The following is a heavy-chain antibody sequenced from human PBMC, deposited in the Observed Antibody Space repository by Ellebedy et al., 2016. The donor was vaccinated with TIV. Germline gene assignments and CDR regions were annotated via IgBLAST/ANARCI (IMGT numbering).Heavy chain of an antibody. J-gene: IGHJ4*02. CDR2: VSESDGRT. D-gene: IGHD6-13*01. V-gene: IGHV3-23*01. Sequence: PGGSLRLSCAASGFTFSDYVMAWVRQVPGKGLEWVSAVSESDGRTFYADSVKGRFTISRENGKNSVYLQMNSLRAEDTAVYYCARASAGLDYWGQGTLVTVSS. CDR3: ARASAGLDY. CDR1: GFTFSDYV.